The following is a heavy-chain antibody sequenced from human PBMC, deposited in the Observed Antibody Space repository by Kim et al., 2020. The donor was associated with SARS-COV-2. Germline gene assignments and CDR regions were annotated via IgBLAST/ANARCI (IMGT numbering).Heavy chain of an antibody. D-gene: IGHD3-9*01. CDR3: AREDALTGSYPSVA. Sequence: SETLSLTCTVSGDSFNDYHWSWIRQPAGKGLEWIARIYPSGLTNYHPSLKSRVTMSLDPSTNQFSLKLSSVTAADTAVYYCAREDALTGSYPSVALGQG. CDR2: IYPSGLT. J-gene: IGHJ5*02. CDR1: GDSFNDYH. V-gene: IGHV4-4*07.